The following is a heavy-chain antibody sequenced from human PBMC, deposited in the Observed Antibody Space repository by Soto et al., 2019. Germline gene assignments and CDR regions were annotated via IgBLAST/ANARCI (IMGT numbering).Heavy chain of an antibody. CDR3: ARVWNDGRFDY. Sequence: QSGGSLRLSCAASGFTFSNFWMTWVRQAPGKGLEWVASINQNGGAMHYVDSVKGRFTVSRDNAKNSLYLQVNSLRAEDTAVFYCARVWNDGRFDYWGQGTLVTVSS. D-gene: IGHD1-1*01. V-gene: IGHV3-7*01. CDR2: INQNGGAM. J-gene: IGHJ4*02. CDR1: GFTFSNFW.